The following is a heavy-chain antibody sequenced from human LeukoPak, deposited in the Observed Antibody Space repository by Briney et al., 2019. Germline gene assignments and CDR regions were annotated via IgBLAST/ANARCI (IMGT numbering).Heavy chain of an antibody. CDR3: ARRTIFGVVAFDY. CDR2: ISGYTGNT. V-gene: IGHV1-18*01. CDR1: GYTFTSYG. Sequence: GASVKVSCKASGYTFTSYGISWVRQAPGQGLERMGWISGYTGNTNYAHKLQGRVTMTTDTSTSTAYMELRSLRSDDTAVYYCARRTIFGVVAFDYWGQGTLVTVPS. D-gene: IGHD3-3*01. J-gene: IGHJ4*02.